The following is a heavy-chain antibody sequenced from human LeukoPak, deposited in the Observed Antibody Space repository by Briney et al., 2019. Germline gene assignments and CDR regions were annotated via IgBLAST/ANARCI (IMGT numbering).Heavy chain of an antibody. CDR1: GVTFSSYS. CDR3: ARDVNPRWGVVVVAATRPD. Sequence: GGSLRLSCAASGVTFSSYSMNWVRQAPGKGLEWVSSISSSSSYIYYADSVKGRFTISRDNAKNSLYLQMNSLRAEDTAVYYCARDVNPRWGVVVVAATRPDWGQGTLVTVSS. V-gene: IGHV3-21*01. CDR2: ISSSSSYI. D-gene: IGHD2-15*01. J-gene: IGHJ4*02.